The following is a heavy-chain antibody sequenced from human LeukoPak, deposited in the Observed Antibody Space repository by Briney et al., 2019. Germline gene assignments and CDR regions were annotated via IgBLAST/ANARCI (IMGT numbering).Heavy chain of an antibody. CDR3: PSGSSGRHLGT. J-gene: IGHJ5*02. V-gene: IGHV4-34*01. Sequence: SETLSLTCAVHGGSFSGYYWSWIRQPPGKGVEWIGEINHSEITYYNPSLKSRSTISVDTSNNQFSLKLGSVTAADTAVYYCPSGSSGRHLGTWGQATLVTASS. CDR1: GGSFSGYY. CDR2: INHSEIT. D-gene: IGHD3-22*01.